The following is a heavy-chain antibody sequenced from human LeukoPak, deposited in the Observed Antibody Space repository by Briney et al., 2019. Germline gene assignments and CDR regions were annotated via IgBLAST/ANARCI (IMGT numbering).Heavy chain of an antibody. D-gene: IGHD1-26*01. J-gene: IGHJ3*02. CDR1: GFTFSSYS. CDR3: ARDQGGSYPDRQDAFDI. CDR2: ISSRSSTI. Sequence: PGGSLRLSCAASGFTFSSYSMNWVRQAPGKGLEWVSYISSRSSTIYYADSVKGRLTISRDNAKNSLYLQMNSLRAEDTAVYYCARDQGGSYPDRQDAFDIWGQGTMVTVSS. V-gene: IGHV3-48*01.